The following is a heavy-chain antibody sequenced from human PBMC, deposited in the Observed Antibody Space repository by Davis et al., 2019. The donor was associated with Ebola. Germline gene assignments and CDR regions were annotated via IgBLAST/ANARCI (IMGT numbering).Heavy chain of an antibody. CDR2: IKQDGSEK. CDR1: GFTFSGYW. J-gene: IGHJ4*02. CDR3: ARARGIADY. Sequence: PGGSLRLSCAASGFTFSGYWMSWVRQAPGKGLEWVANIKQDGSEKYYVDSVKGRFTISRDNAKNSLYLQMNSLRAEDTAVYYCARARGIADYWGQGTLVTVSS. D-gene: IGHD2-21*01. V-gene: IGHV3-7*01.